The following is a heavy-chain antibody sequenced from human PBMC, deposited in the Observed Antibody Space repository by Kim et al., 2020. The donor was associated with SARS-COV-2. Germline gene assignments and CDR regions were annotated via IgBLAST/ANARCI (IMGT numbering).Heavy chain of an antibody. J-gene: IGHJ6*02. V-gene: IGHV3-30*07. Sequence: GRFTISTDNSKNKLYLQMNSLRAEDTAVYYCARVLEYSSSWNLYSYYGMDVWGQGTTVTVSS. D-gene: IGHD6-13*01. CDR3: ARVLEYSSSWNLYSYYGMDV.